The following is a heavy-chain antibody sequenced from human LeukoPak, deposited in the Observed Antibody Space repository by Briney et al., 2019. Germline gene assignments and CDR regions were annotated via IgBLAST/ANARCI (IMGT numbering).Heavy chain of an antibody. Sequence: GASVKVSCKASGYTFTGYYMHWVRQAPGQGLEWMGWINPNSGGTNYAQKFQGRVTMTRDTSISTAYMELGRLRSDDTAVYYCARDQGYYDSSGYYTWGQGTLVTVSS. J-gene: IGHJ5*02. CDR2: INPNSGGT. V-gene: IGHV1-2*02. CDR3: ARDQGYYDSSGYYT. D-gene: IGHD3-22*01. CDR1: GYTFTGYY.